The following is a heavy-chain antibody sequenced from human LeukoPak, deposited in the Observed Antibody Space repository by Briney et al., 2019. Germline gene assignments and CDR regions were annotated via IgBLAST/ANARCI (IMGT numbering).Heavy chain of an antibody. J-gene: IGHJ5*02. D-gene: IGHD6-13*01. CDR2: INHSGST. Sequence: SETLSLTCAVYGGSFSGYYWSWIRQPPGKGLEWIGEINHSGSTNYNPSLKSRVTISVDTSKNQFSLKLSSVTAADTAVYYCARGRYSSSMTWFDPWGQGTLVTVSS. CDR1: GGSFSGYY. CDR3: ARGRYSSSMTWFDP. V-gene: IGHV4-34*01.